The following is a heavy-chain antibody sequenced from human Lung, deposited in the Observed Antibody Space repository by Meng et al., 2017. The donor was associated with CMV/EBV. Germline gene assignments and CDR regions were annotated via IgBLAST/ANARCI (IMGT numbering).Heavy chain of an antibody. CDR3: ARGYPDVDFDS. J-gene: IGHJ4*02. CDR1: GLTVSNNY. V-gene: IGHV3-53*01. D-gene: IGHD1-14*01. Sequence: GGTLKISXAASGLTVSNNYMTWVRQAPGKGLECVSVIFSGGSTYYVDAVKGRFTIPRDASKTTLYLQMNTLGDNDPAVYYCARGYPDVDFDSWGQGNLVTGSS. CDR2: IFSGGST.